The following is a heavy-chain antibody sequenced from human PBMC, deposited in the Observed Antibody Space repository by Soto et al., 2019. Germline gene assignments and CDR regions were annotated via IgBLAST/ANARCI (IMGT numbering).Heavy chain of an antibody. CDR2: ISSNGGST. J-gene: IGHJ4*02. V-gene: IGHV3-64D*06. D-gene: IGHD5-12*01. CDR3: VMGTYSGYSDREY. Sequence: EVQLVESGGGLVQPGGSVRLSCSASGFTFSSYAIHWVRQAPGKGLEYVSAISSNGGSTYYADSVKGRFTISRDNSNNPLYLQMSSLRAEDTAVYYCVMGTYSGYSDREYWGQGTLVIVSS. CDR1: GFTFSSYA.